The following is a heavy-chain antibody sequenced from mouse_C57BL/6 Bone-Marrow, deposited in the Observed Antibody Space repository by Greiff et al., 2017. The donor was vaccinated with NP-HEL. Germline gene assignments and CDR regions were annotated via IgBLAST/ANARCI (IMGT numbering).Heavy chain of an antibody. CDR1: GYTFTNYW. CDR3: ASGSSSFAY. J-gene: IGHJ3*01. CDR2: IYPGGGYT. Sequence: QVQLKQSGAELVRPGTSVKMSCKASGYTFTNYWIGWAKQRPGHGLEWIGDIYPGGGYTTSNEKFKGKATLTADKSSSTAYMQFSSLTSEDSAIYYCASGSSSFAYWGQGTLVTVSA. V-gene: IGHV1-63*01. D-gene: IGHD1-1*01.